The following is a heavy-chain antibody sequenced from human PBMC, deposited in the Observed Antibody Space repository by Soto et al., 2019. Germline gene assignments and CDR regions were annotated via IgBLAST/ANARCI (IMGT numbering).Heavy chain of an antibody. CDR2: ISYDGSNK. J-gene: IGHJ6*02. Sequence: TGGSLRLSCAASGFTFSSYAMHWVRQAPGKGLEWVAVISYDGSNKYYADSVKGRFTISRDNSKNTLYLQMNSLRAEDTAVYYCARDFSDGYSSGWYPITQDYYYGMDVWGQGTTVTVSS. D-gene: IGHD6-19*01. CDR3: ARDFSDGYSSGWYPITQDYYYGMDV. CDR1: GFTFSSYA. V-gene: IGHV3-30-3*01.